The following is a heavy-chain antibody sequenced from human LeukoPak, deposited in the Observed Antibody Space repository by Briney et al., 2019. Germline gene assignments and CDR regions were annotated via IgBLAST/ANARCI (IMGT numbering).Heavy chain of an antibody. CDR1: GHTFTNYG. V-gene: IGHV1-18*01. D-gene: IGHD6-25*01. Sequence: ASVKVSSKASGHTFTNYGISWVRQAPGQGLEWMGWISAYNGNTSYAQKLQGRVTMTTDTSTSTAYMELRSLRSDDTAVYYCARDGLAGYYFDYWGQGTLVTVSS. J-gene: IGHJ4*02. CDR3: ARDGLAGYYFDY. CDR2: ISAYNGNT.